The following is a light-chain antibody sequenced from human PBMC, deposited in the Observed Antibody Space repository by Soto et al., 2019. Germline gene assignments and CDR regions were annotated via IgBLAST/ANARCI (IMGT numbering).Light chain of an antibody. Sequence: QYILTQPNSVSSAPGQQVTISCSGSSSNIGGNSVSWYQQLPGTAPKLLIYDDNKRPSGIPDRFSGSKSGTSATLGITGFQTGDEADYYCGSWDSSLSPHVFGTGTKVTAL. J-gene: IGLJ1*01. CDR1: SSNIGGNS. CDR2: DDN. V-gene: IGLV1-51*01. CDR3: GSWDSSLSPHV.